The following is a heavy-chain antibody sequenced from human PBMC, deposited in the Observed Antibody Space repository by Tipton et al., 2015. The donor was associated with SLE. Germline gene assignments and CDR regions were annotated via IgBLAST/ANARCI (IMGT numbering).Heavy chain of an antibody. J-gene: IGHJ5*02. CDR3: AMYRGWFDP. V-gene: IGHV4-59*12. CDR2: IYYSGST. Sequence: TLSLTCAVYGGSFSGYYWSWIRQPPGKGLEWIGYIYYSGSTNYNPSLKSRVTISVDTSKNQFSLKLSSVTAADTAVYYCAMYRGWFDPWGQGTLVTVSS. D-gene: IGHD2-2*01. CDR1: GGSFSGYY.